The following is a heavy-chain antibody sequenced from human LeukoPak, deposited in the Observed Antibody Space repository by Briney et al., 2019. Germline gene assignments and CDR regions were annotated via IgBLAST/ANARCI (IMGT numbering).Heavy chain of an antibody. CDR2: ISGSGGST. Sequence: GGSLRLSCAASGFTFSSYALSWVRQTPGKGLEWVSTISGSGGSTYYADSVKGRFTISRDNSKNTLYLQMNSLRAEDTAVYYCAKDLRQQLVYWGQGTLVTVSS. J-gene: IGHJ4*02. V-gene: IGHV3-23*01. CDR3: AKDLRQQLVY. CDR1: GFTFSSYA. D-gene: IGHD6-13*01.